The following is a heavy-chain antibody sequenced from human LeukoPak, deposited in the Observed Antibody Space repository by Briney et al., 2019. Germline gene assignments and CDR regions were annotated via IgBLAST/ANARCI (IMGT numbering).Heavy chain of an antibody. CDR1: GGSISSSSYY. D-gene: IGHD3-22*01. Sequence: SETLSLTCTVSGGSISSSSYYWGWIRQPPGKGLEWIGSIYYSGSTYYNPSLKSRVTISVDTSKNQFSLKLSSVTAADTAVYYCARQGENDSTLWGQGTLVTVSS. CDR3: ARQGENDSTL. CDR2: IYYSGST. V-gene: IGHV4-39*01. J-gene: IGHJ4*02.